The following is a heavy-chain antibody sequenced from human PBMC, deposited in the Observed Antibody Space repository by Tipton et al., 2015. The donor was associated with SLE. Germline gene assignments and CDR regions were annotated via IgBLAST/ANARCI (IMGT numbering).Heavy chain of an antibody. CDR2: ISSSSSYI. CDR3: ARATVTTSPFDY. Sequence: GSLRLSCAASGFTFSSYSMNWVRQAPGKGLEWVSSISSSSSYIYYADSVKGRFTISRDNAKNSLYLQMNSLRAEDTALYYCARATVTTSPFDYWGQGTLVTVSS. V-gene: IGHV3-21*04. J-gene: IGHJ4*02. D-gene: IGHD4-17*01. CDR1: GFTFSSYS.